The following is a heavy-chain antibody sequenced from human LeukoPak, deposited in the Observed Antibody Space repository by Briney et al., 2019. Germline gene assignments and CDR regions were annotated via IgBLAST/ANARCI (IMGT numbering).Heavy chain of an antibody. D-gene: IGHD2-15*01. Sequence: SETLSLTCTVSGGSISSGDYYWSWIRQPPGKGLEWIGYIYYSGSTYYNPSLKSRVTISVDTSKNQFSLKLSSVTAADTAVYYCARVPPYCSGGSCYSGEGYFDYWGQGTLVTVSS. CDR2: IYYSGST. CDR1: GGSISSGDYY. J-gene: IGHJ4*02. CDR3: ARVPPYCSGGSCYSGEGYFDY. V-gene: IGHV4-30-4*01.